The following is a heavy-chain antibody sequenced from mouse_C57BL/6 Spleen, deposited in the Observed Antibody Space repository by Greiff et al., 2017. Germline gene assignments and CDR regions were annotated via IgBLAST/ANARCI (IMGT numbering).Heavy chain of an antibody. CDR3: ARTGFPFAY. CDR2: LYPGSGST. J-gene: IGHJ3*01. Sequence: QVQLQQPGAELVKPGASVKMSCKASGYTFTSYWITWVKQRPGQGLEWIGDLYPGSGSTNYNEKFKSKATLTVDTSSSPAYMQLSSLTSEDAAVYYCARTGFPFAYWGQGTLVTVSA. CDR1: GYTFTSYW. V-gene: IGHV1-55*01.